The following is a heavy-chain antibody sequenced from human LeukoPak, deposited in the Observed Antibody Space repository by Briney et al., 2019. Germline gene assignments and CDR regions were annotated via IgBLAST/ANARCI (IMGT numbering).Heavy chain of an antibody. CDR1: GFTFSNAW. V-gene: IGHV3-15*01. CDR3: TTDTPYYYDSSGYYYYYYMDV. D-gene: IGHD3-22*01. Sequence: GGSLRLSCAASGFTFSNAWMIWVRQAPRKGLEWVGRIKSKTDGGTTDYAAPVKGRFTISRDDSKNTLYLQMNSLKTEDTAVYYCTTDTPYYYDSSGYYYYYYMDVWGKGTTVTVSS. CDR2: IKSKTDGGTT. J-gene: IGHJ6*03.